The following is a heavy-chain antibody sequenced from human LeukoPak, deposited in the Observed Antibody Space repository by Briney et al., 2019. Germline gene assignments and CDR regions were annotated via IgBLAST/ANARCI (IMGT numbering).Heavy chain of an antibody. J-gene: IGHJ3*02. CDR2: MNPNSGNT. D-gene: IGHD2-15*01. V-gene: IGHV1-8*01. CDR1: GYTFSSYD. Sequence: ASVKVSCKASGYTFSSYDINWVRQATGQGLEWMGWMNPNSGNTGYAQKFQGRVTMTRHTSISTAYMELSSLRSEDTAVYYCARGLCSGGSCYEEDAFDIWGQGTEVTVSS. CDR3: ARGLCSGGSCYEEDAFDI.